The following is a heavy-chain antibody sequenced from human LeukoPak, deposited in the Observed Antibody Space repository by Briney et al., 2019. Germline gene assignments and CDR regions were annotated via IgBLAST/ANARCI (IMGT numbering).Heavy chain of an antibody. D-gene: IGHD4-17*01. CDR2: ISYDGSNK. CDR3: ARDTFTVTTGVFDY. Sequence: GGSLRLSCAASGFTFSSYAMHWVRQAPGKGLDWVAVISYDGSNKYYADSVKGRFTISRDNSKNTLYLQMNSLRAEDTAVYYCARDTFTVTTGVFDYWGQGTLVTVSS. CDR1: GFTFSSYA. J-gene: IGHJ4*02. V-gene: IGHV3-30*04.